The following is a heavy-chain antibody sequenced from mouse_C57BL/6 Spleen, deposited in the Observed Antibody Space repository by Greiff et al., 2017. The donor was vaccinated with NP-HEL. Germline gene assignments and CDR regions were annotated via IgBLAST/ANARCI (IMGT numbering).Heavy chain of an antibody. D-gene: IGHD1-1*01. CDR3: ARSYYGSSYDWFAY. CDR1: GYTFTGYW. V-gene: IGHV1-9*01. Sequence: QVQLQQSGAELMKPGASVKLSCKATGYTFTGYWIEWVKQRPGHGLEWIGEILPGSGRTNYNEKFKGKATISADTSANTAYMQLSSLTTEDSAIYYCARSYYGSSYDWFAYWGQGTLVTVSA. CDR2: ILPGSGRT. J-gene: IGHJ3*01.